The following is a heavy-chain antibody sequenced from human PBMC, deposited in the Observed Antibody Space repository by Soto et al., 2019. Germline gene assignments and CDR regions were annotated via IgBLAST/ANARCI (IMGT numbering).Heavy chain of an antibody. CDR2: VWYDGSNK. J-gene: IGHJ4*02. V-gene: IGHV3-33*01. CDR1: GFTFSSYG. D-gene: IGHD3-22*01. CDR3: ARELHDGSGAFDN. Sequence: QVQLVESGGGVVQPGRSLRLSCAASGFTFSSYGMHWVRQAPGKGLEWVAVVWYDGSNKYYADSVKGRFTISRDNSKNTMHLQTNSLRAAGTAVNYRARELHDGSGAFDNWGKGTLVTVSS.